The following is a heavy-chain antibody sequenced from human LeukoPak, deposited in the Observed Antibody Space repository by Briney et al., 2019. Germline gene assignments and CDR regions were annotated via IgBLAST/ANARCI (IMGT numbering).Heavy chain of an antibody. CDR1: GNTFSSHW. D-gene: IGHD2-2*01. V-gene: IGHV3-21*01. CDR3: ARADCSSSTCYLRRSWFDP. J-gene: IGHJ5*02. CDR2: ISTSSRYI. Sequence: GGSLRLSCVDSGNTFSSHWMSWVRQAPGKGLEWVSSISTSSRYIYYKDSVRGRFTISRDDAKNSLYLEMNSLRAEDTAVYYWARADCSSSTCYLRRSWFDPWGQGTLVTVSS.